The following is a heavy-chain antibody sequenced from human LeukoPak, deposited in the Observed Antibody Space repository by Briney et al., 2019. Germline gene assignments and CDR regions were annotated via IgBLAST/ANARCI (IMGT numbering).Heavy chain of an antibody. CDR1: GFTFSSYS. D-gene: IGHD4-17*01. J-gene: IGHJ4*02. V-gene: IGHV3-21*01. CDR2: ISSSSSYI. Sequence: GGSLRLSCAASGFTFSSYSMNWVRQAPGKGLEWVSSISSSSSYIYYADSVKGRFTISRDNASNSLYLQMNSLRAEDTAVYYCARDYGDHDYGDYGKVTWGQGTLVTGSS. CDR3: ARDYGDHDYGDYGKVT.